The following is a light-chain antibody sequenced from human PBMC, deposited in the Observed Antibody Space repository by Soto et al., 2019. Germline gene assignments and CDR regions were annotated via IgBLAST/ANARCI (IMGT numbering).Light chain of an antibody. V-gene: IGLV2-8*01. CDR2: EVT. J-gene: IGLJ1*01. CDR1: SSDVGGYDY. CDR3: SSYAGSNIFYV. Sequence: QYVLTQPPSASGSPGQSAAISCTGTSSDVGGYDYVSWYQQHPGKAPKLMIYEVTKRPSGVPDRFSGSKSGNTASLTVSGLQAEDEADYYCSSYAGSNIFYVFGTGTKVTVL.